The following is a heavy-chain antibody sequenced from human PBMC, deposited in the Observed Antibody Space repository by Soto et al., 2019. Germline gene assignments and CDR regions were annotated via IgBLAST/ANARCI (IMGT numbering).Heavy chain of an antibody. CDR1: GYTFTGYY. CDR3: ARSAEGYCSGGSCYAYYYGMDV. V-gene: IGHV1-2*04. Sequence: QVQLVQSGAEVKKPGASVKVSCKASGYTFTGYYMHWVRQAPGQGLEWMGWINPNSGGTNYAQKFQGWVTMTRDTSISTAYMELSRLRSDDTAVYYCARSAEGYCSGGSCYAYYYGMDVWGQGTTVTVSS. CDR2: INPNSGGT. J-gene: IGHJ6*02. D-gene: IGHD2-15*01.